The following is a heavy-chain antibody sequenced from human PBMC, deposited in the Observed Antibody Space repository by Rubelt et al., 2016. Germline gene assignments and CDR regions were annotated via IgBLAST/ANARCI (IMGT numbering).Heavy chain of an antibody. V-gene: IGHV1-3*01. CDR3: ARANHGDYEDY. CDR2: IDAGNGDT. CDR1: GYTFTNYG. Sequence: QVQLVQSGAEVKKPGASVKVSCKASGYTFTNYGMHWVRQAPGQRLEWMGRIDAGNGDTKYSQKLKDRVSITRDASANTAYMELSSLRSEDTAVYYCARANHGDYEDYWGQGTLVTVSS. D-gene: IGHD4-17*01. J-gene: IGHJ4*02.